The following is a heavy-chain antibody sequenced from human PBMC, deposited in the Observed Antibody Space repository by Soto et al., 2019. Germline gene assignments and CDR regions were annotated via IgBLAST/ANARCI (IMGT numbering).Heavy chain of an antibody. CDR1: GFTFSNFG. V-gene: IGHV3-30*18. CDR3: AKDRGPPYSGSGWPFYFDY. CDR2: ISYDGSNK. Sequence: GGSLRLSCAASGFTFSNFGIHWVRQAPGKGLEWVAVISYDGSNKYYADSVKGRFTISRDNSKNTLYLQMNSLRVEDTAVYYCAKDRGPPYSGSGWPFYFDYWGQGTLATVSS. J-gene: IGHJ4*02. D-gene: IGHD6-19*01.